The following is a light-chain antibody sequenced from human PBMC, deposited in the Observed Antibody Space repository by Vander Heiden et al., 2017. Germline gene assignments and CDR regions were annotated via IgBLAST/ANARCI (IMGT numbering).Light chain of an antibody. V-gene: IGLV3-21*02. Sequence: YVLTQPFSASVAPGETTTLTYGANHIASQSVHWYQQKPGQAPMLVVYDDDGRPFRTPERFSGSKSGNTATLTISRVEVGDEADYYGQVWDRGSDHVVFGGGTKLTVL. J-gene: IGLJ2*01. CDR3: QVWDRGSDHVV. CDR2: DDD. CDR1: HIASQS.